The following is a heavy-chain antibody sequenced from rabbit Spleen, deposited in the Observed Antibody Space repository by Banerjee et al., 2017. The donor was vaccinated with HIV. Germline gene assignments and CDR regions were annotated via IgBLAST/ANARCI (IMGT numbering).Heavy chain of an antibody. J-gene: IGHJ4*01. D-gene: IGHD2-1*01. CDR2: IDVGEGNT. CDR1: GFDFRRYY. CDR3: VRDQAGDGDYGPYYLNL. V-gene: IGHV1S7*01. Sequence: QVKETGGGLVQPGGSLTLSCKASGFDFRRYYLSWVRQAPGKGLEWIGIIDVGEGNTDYASWVNGRFTISSDNAQNTLYLQLSSLTAADTATYFCVRDQAGDGDYGPYYLNLWGQGTLVTVS.